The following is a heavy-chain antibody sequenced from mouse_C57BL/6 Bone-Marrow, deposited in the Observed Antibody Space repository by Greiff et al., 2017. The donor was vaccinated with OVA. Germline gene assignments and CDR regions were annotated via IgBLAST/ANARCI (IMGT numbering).Heavy chain of an antibody. CDR2: ISSGSSTI. V-gene: IGHV5-17*01. CDR3: ARMRGLRRPFDY. J-gene: IGHJ2*01. CDR1: GFTFSDYG. D-gene: IGHD2-2*01. Sequence: EVKVVESGGGLVKPGGSLKLSCAASGFTFSDYGMHWVRQAPEKGLEWVAYISSGSSTIYYADTVKGRFTISRDNAKNTLFLQMTSLRSEDTAMYYCARMRGLRRPFDYWGQGTTLTVSS.